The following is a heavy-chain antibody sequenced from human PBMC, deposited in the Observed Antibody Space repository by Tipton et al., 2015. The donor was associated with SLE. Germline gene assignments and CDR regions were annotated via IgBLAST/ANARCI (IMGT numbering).Heavy chain of an antibody. V-gene: IGHV4-59*01. J-gene: IGHJ6*02. CDR3: ARDVGMDV. CDR2: IYYSGST. CDR1: GGSISSYY. Sequence: TLSLTCTVSGGSISSYYWSWIRQPPGKGLEWIGYIYYSGSTTYNPSLKSRLTMSVDTSKNQFSLKLSSVTAADTAVYFCARDVGMDVWGQGTTVTVSS.